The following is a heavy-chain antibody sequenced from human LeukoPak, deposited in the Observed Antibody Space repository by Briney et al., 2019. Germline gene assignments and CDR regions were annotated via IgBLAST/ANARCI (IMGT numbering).Heavy chain of an antibody. CDR2: IYPGDSDT. CDR3: AKTGYSSGWYVSYWYFDL. CDR1: GYSFTSYW. Sequence: GESLKISCKGSGYSFTSYWIGWMRQMPGKGLEWMGIIYPGDSDTRYSPSFQGQVTISADKSISTAYLQWSSLKASDTAMYYCAKTGYSSGWYVSYWYFDLWGRGTLVTVSS. D-gene: IGHD6-19*01. V-gene: IGHV5-51*01. J-gene: IGHJ2*01.